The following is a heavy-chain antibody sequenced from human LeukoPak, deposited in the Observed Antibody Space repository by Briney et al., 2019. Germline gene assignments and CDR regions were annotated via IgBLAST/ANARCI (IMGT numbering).Heavy chain of an antibody. CDR1: GYTFTGYY. CDR2: INPNSGGT. Sequence: ASVKVSCKASGYTFTGYYIHWVRQAPGQGLEWMGWINPNSGGTNYAQKFQGRVTMTRDTSISTAYMELSRLRSDDTAVYYCARDSRFLKWLFDYWGQGTLVTVSS. CDR3: ARDSRFLKWLFDY. J-gene: IGHJ4*02. V-gene: IGHV1-2*02. D-gene: IGHD3-3*01.